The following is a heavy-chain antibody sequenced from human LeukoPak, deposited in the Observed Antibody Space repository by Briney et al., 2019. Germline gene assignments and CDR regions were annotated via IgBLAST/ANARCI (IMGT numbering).Heavy chain of an antibody. CDR2: IRYDGSNK. CDR3: ARDQPPYSSSWYFPDYYYYYYMDV. CDR1: GFTFSSYG. J-gene: IGHJ6*03. Sequence: GGSLRLSCAASGFTFSSYGMHWVRQAPGKGLEWVAFIRYDGSNKYYADSVKGRFTISRDNSKNTLYLQMNSLRAEDTAVYYCARDQPPYSSSWYFPDYYYYYYMDVWGKGTTVTISS. V-gene: IGHV3-30*02. D-gene: IGHD6-13*01.